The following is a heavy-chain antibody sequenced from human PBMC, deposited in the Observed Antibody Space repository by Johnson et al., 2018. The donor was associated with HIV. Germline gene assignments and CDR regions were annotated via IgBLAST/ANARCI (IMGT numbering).Heavy chain of an antibody. J-gene: IGHJ3*02. V-gene: IGHV3-7*05. CDR2: IKQDGSER. CDR3: AKDMGRYSGSYGNYDAFDI. Sequence: MQLVESGGGLVQPGGSLRLSCAASGFTFRSYWMSWVRQAPGKGLEWVANIKQDGSERYYVDSVKGRFTISRDNFKNTLYLQMNSLRDEDTALYYCAKDMGRYSGSYGNYDAFDIWGQGTMVTVSS. D-gene: IGHD1-26*01. CDR1: GFTFRSYW.